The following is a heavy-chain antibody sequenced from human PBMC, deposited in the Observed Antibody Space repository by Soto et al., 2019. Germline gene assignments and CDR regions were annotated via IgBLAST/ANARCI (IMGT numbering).Heavy chain of an antibody. CDR3: ARGGVVSVYFDY. J-gene: IGHJ4*02. D-gene: IGHD3-22*01. V-gene: IGHV4-34*01. CDR1: GGSFSGYY. Sequence: QVQLQQWGAGLLKPSETLSLTCAVYGGSFSGYYWSWIRQPPGKGLEWIGEINHSGSTNYNPSLKSRVTISVDTSKNQFSLKLSSVTAADTAVYYCARGGVVSVYFDYWGQGTLVTVSS. CDR2: INHSGST.